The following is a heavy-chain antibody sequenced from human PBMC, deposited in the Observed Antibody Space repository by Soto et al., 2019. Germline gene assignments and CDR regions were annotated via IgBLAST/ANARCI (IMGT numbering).Heavy chain of an antibody. D-gene: IGHD6-19*01. CDR3: AKYDAEQWLVRSGYLQH. V-gene: IGHV3-30*18. J-gene: IGHJ1*01. CDR2: ISYDGSNK. Sequence: GGSLRLSCAASGFTFSSYGMHWVRQAPGKGLEWVAVISYDGSNKYYADSVKGRFTISRDNSKNTLYLQMNSLRAEDTAVYYCAKYDAEQWLVRSGYLQHWGQGTLVTVSS. CDR1: GFTFSSYG.